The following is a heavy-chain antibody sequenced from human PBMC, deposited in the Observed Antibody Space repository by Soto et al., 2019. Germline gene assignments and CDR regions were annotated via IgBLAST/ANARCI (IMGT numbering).Heavy chain of an antibody. CDR3: AKSDYYDSSGYSGY. Sequence: GGSLRLSCAASGFTFGHSAMSWVRQAPGKGLEWVAAISGTGGAAYYADSVKGRFTISRDNSKNTLYLQMNSLRAEDTAVYYCAKSDYYDSSGYSGYWGQGTLVTVSS. J-gene: IGHJ4*02. D-gene: IGHD3-22*01. V-gene: IGHV3-23*01. CDR2: ISGTGGAA. CDR1: GFTFGHSA.